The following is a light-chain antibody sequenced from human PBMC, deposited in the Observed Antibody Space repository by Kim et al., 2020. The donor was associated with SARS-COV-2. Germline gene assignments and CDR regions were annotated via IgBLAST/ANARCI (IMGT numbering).Light chain of an antibody. V-gene: IGLV3-19*01. CDR3: NSRDSNHNVL. Sequence: ALGQTVRIQCQGDSLSSYYATRCHHKQVQAPIPLIYGKHIRPSGLPARFSGSSSGITASLTITGPLAVDEADYYCNSRDSNHNVLFVGGTQLTVL. CDR2: GKH. CDR1: SLSSYY. J-gene: IGLJ2*01.